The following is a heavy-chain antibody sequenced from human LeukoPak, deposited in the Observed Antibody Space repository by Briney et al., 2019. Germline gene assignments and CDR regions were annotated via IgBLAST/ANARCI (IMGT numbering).Heavy chain of an antibody. CDR3: ARDYDYGDYGGFGY. D-gene: IGHD4-17*01. CDR2: IYSGGST. CDR1: GFTFSGYA. Sequence: GGSLRLSCAASGFTFSGYAMSWVRQAPGKGLEWVSVIYSGGSTYYADSVKGRFTISRDNSKNTLYLQMNSLRAEDTAVYYCARDYDYGDYGGFGYWGQGTLVTVSS. V-gene: IGHV3-53*01. J-gene: IGHJ4*02.